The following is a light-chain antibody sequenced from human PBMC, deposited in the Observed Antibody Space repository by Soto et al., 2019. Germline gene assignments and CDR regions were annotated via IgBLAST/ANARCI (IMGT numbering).Light chain of an antibody. CDR2: GAS. J-gene: IGKJ1*01. V-gene: IGKV3-15*01. CDR1: QSVSSN. Sequence: EIVITQSPATLSVSPGERATLSCRASQSVSSNLAWYQQKPGQAPRLLIHGASTRATGIPARFSGSGSGTEFTLTISSLQSEDFAVYYCQQYNNWPPWTFGQGTKVEIK. CDR3: QQYNNWPPWT.